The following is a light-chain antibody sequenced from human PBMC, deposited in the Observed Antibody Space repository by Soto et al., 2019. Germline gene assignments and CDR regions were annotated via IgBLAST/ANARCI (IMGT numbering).Light chain of an antibody. CDR2: DVT. CDR1: RSDVGGYNY. V-gene: IGLV2-14*03. Sequence: QSALAQPASVSGSPGQSIAMSYTGTRSDVGGYNYVSWYQHHPGEAPKLMIYDVTNRPSGVSNRFSGSKSGNTASLTISGLQTEDEADYYCSSYTSSSTRVFGTGTQVTVL. J-gene: IGLJ1*01. CDR3: SSYTSSSTRV.